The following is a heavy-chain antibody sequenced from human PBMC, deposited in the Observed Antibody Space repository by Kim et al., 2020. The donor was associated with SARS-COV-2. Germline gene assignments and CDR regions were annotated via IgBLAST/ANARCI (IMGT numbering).Heavy chain of an antibody. J-gene: IGHJ3*02. CDR1: GYSFTSYW. D-gene: IGHD3-3*01. CDR2: IYPGDSDT. V-gene: IGHV5-51*01. CDR3: ARPADYDFWSGYPYAFDI. Sequence: GESLKISCKGSGYSFTSYWIGWVRQMPGKGLEWMGIIYPGDSDTRYSPSFQGQVTISADKSISTAYLQWSSLKASDTAMYYCARPADYDFWSGYPYAFDIWGQGTMVTVSS.